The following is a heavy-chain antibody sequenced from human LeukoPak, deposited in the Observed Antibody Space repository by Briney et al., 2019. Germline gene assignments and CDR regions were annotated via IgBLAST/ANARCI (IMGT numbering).Heavy chain of an antibody. CDR3: ARVYNWNDGDYYYGMDV. CDR2: IYPGYSDT. V-gene: IGHV5-51*01. J-gene: IGHJ6*04. CDR1: GYRFTSYW. D-gene: IGHD1-1*01. Sequence: GESLKISCKGSGYRFTSYWIGWVRQMPGKGLEWMGIIYPGYSDTRYSPSFQGQVTISADKSISTAYLQWSSLKASDTAMYYCARVYNWNDGDYYYGMDVWGKGTTVTVSS.